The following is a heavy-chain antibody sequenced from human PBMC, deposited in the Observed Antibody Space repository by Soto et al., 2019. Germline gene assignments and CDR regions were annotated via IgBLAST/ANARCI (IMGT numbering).Heavy chain of an antibody. Sequence: ETLSLTCAVYGGSFSGYYWSWIRQPPGKGLEWIGEINHSGSTNYNPSLKSRVTISVDTSKNQFSLKLSSVTAADTAVYYCARIRLTAYYYYYGMDVWGQGTTVTVSS. D-gene: IGHD3-16*01. CDR2: INHSGST. J-gene: IGHJ6*02. CDR1: GGSFSGYY. V-gene: IGHV4-34*01. CDR3: ARIRLTAYYYYYGMDV.